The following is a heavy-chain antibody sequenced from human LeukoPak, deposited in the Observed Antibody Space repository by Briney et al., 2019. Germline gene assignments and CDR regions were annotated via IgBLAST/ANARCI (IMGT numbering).Heavy chain of an antibody. CDR3: ARGSSGNDAFDV. Sequence: SETLSLTCTVSGGSISSSSYYWGCLRQPPGKVLDWIGSIYNPGSTYYNPYLKRRVTISEDTSKNQFPLKLSSVTAADTAVYYCARGSSGNDAFDVWGQGTMVTVSS. CDR1: GGSISSSSYY. CDR2: IYNPGST. V-gene: IGHV4-39*01. D-gene: IGHD3-22*01. J-gene: IGHJ3*01.